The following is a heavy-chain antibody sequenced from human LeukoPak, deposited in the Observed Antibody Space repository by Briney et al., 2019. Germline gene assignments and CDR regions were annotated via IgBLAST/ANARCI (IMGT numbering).Heavy chain of an antibody. V-gene: IGHV3-9*01. D-gene: IGHD5-24*01. CDR2: ISWNSVDI. CDR3: AKGKGDGSNAPLVFEY. J-gene: IGHJ4*02. Sequence: GRSLRLSCVLSGGTFDDYAMHWVRRSPGRGLEWVSGISWNSVDIVYTASVRGRFTISRDNSKHTLYLQMNSLRAEDTALYYCAKGKGDGSNAPLVFEYWGQGTLVAVSS. CDR1: GGTFDDYA.